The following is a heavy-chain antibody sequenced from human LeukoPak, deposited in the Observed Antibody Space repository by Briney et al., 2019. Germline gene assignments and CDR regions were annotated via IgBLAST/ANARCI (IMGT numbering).Heavy chain of an antibody. V-gene: IGHV4-34*01. Sequence: SETLSLTCAVYGGSFSGYYWSWIRQPPGKGLEWIGEINHSGSTNYNPSLKSRVTISLDTSKNQFSLKLSSVTAADTAVYYCARGYCSGGSCPPDYYYYYYMDVWGKGTMVTISS. CDR1: GGSFSGYY. CDR3: ARGYCSGGSCPPDYYYYYYMDV. CDR2: INHSGST. D-gene: IGHD2-15*01. J-gene: IGHJ6*03.